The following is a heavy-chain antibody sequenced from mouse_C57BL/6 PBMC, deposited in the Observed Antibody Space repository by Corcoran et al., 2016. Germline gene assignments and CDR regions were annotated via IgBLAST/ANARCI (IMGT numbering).Heavy chain of an antibody. CDR2: INPYNGGT. Sequence: EVQLQQSGPVLVKPGASVKMSCKASGYTFTDYYMNWVKQSHGKSLEWIGVINPYNGGTSYNQKFKGKATLTVDKSSSTAYMELNSLTSEDSAVYYCAKRAVYYYGRSYFDSGGQGTTLTVSS. J-gene: IGHJ2*01. V-gene: IGHV1-19*01. CDR1: GYTFTDYY. D-gene: IGHD1-1*01. CDR3: AKRAVYYYGRSYFDS.